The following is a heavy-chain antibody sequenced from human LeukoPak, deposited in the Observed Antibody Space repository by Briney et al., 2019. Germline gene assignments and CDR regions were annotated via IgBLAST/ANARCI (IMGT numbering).Heavy chain of an antibody. CDR1: GFTFSSFG. V-gene: IGHV3-33*05. CDR2: ILYDEK. D-gene: IGHD2-15*01. J-gene: IGHJ4*02. Sequence: PGRSLRPSCAASGFTFSSFGMHWVRQAPGRGLEWVALILYDEKYYADSVKGRFTISRDNSKNILYLQMDSLRVEDTAVYYCARYCSGGCYSGVDYWGQGTLVTVPS. CDR3: ARYCSGGCYSGVDY.